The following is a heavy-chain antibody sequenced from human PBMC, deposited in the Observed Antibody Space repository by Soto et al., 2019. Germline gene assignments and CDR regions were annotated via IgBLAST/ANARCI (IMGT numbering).Heavy chain of an antibody. CDR2: IYPGDSDT. J-gene: IGHJ3*02. CDR3: ASYYYDSSGPHDAFDI. CDR1: GYSFTSYW. D-gene: IGHD3-22*01. Sequence: GESLKISCKGSGYSFTSYWIAWVRQMPGKGLEWMGIIYPGDSDTRYSPSFQGQVTISADKSISTAYLQWSSLKASDTAMYYCASYYYDSSGPHDAFDIWGQGTMVTVSS. V-gene: IGHV5-51*01.